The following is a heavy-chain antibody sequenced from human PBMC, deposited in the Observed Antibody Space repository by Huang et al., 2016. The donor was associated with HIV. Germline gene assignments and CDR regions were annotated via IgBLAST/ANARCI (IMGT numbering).Heavy chain of an antibody. CDR3: AKESRWFSDFDH. V-gene: IGHV3-30*18. Sequence: QVHLVESGGGVVQPGGSLRLSCAASGFKLSGFGMHWVRQAPGKGLEWVAVISYDGRSQFYTDSVKGRFTISRDNSDNTLSLQMKGLRPDDTAVYYCAKESRWFSDFDHWGQGELVSVSS. CDR1: GFKLSGFG. D-gene: IGHD2-15*01. CDR2: ISYDGRSQ. J-gene: IGHJ4*02.